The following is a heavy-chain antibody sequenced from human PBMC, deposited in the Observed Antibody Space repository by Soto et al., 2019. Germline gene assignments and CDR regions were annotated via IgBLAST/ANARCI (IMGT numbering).Heavy chain of an antibody. D-gene: IGHD3-3*01. V-gene: IGHV3-30-3*01. CDR1: GFTFSKYT. CDR2: ISDDGSNT. Sequence: GGSLRLSCAASGFTFSKYTMHWVRQAPGKGLEWVAAISDDGSNTYYADSVEGRFTISRDNSKNTLYLQMNSLSNEDTAVHYCAREVYYDFWSGFNTHPYYFDDWGQGTLVTVSS. CDR3: AREVYYDFWSGFNTHPYYFDD. J-gene: IGHJ4*02.